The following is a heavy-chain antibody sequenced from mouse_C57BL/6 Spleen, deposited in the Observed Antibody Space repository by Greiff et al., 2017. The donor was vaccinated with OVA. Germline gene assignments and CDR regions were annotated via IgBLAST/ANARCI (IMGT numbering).Heavy chain of an antibody. Sequence: EVQLQQSGPELVKPGASVKISCKASGYTFTDYYMNWVKQSHGKSLEWIGDINPNNGGTSYNQKFKGKATLTVDKSSSTAYMELRSLTSEDSAVYYCARRGAWFAYWGQGTLGTVSA. V-gene: IGHV1-26*01. CDR1: GYTFTDYY. CDR2: INPNNGGT. J-gene: IGHJ3*01. CDR3: ARRGAWFAY.